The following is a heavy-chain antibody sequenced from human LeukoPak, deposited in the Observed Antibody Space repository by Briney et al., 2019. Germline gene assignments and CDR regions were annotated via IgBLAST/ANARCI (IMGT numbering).Heavy chain of an antibody. CDR3: ASGGNWNDRNFDY. CDR1: GFTFSDYY. Sequence: PGGSLRLSCAASGFTFSDYYMSWIRQAPGKGLEWVSFISSSGTTIYYADSVKGRFTISRDNAKNSLYLQMNSLRAEDTAVYYCASGGNWNDRNFDYWGQGTLVTVSS. V-gene: IGHV3-11*04. J-gene: IGHJ4*02. CDR2: ISSSGTTI. D-gene: IGHD1-20*01.